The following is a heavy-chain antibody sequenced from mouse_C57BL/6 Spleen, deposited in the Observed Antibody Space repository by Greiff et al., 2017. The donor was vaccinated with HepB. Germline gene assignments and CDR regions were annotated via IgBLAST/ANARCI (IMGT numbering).Heavy chain of an antibody. Sequence: EVKLLESGGGLVQPGGSLKLSCAASGFTFSDYGMAWVRQAPRKGPEWVAFISNLAYSIYYADTVTGRFTISRENAKNTLYLERSSLRSEDTAMYYCARRDGYSFYAMDYWGQGTSVTVSS. CDR1: GFTFSDYG. V-gene: IGHV5-15*04. CDR2: ISNLAYSI. D-gene: IGHD2-3*01. CDR3: ARRDGYSFYAMDY. J-gene: IGHJ4*01.